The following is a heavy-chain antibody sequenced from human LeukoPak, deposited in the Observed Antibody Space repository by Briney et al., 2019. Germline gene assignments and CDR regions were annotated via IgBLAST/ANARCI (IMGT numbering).Heavy chain of an antibody. Sequence: GGSLRLSCAACGFTFSSYAMSWVRQAPGKGLEWVSAISGSGGSTYYADSVKGRFTIYRDNSKNTLYLQMNSLRAEDTAVYYCAKGRTNYDILTGYYPFDYWGQGTLVTVSS. V-gene: IGHV3-23*01. D-gene: IGHD3-9*01. CDR3: AKGRTNYDILTGYYPFDY. CDR1: GFTFSSYA. CDR2: ISGSGGST. J-gene: IGHJ4*02.